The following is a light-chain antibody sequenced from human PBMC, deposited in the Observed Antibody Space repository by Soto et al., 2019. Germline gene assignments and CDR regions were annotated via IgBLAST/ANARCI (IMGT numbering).Light chain of an antibody. CDR3: SSYTSSSTGV. J-gene: IGLJ1*01. V-gene: IGLV2-14*01. CDR1: SSDVGGYNY. CDR2: DVS. Sequence: QSVLTQPASVSGSPGQSITISCTGISSDVGGYNYVSWYQQHPGKAPKLMIYDVSNRPSGVSNRFSGSKSGNTASLTISGLQAEDEADYSCSSYTSSSTGVFETGTKVTVL.